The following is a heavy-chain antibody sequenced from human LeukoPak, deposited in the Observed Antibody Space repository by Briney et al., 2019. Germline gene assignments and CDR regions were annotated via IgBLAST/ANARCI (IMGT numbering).Heavy chain of an antibody. D-gene: IGHD3-9*01. V-gene: IGHV3-30*02. Sequence: PGGSLRLSCAASGFTFNSYGLHWVRQAPGKGLEWVAFIRSDGSTKYYADPVKGRFTISRDNSKNTLYLQMNTLRVEDTAVYYCTRDLMDYDVSTGLHHYYMDVWGQGTTVTVSS. CDR2: IRSDGSTK. CDR3: TRDLMDYDVSTGLHHYYMDV. J-gene: IGHJ6*02. CDR1: GFTFNSYG.